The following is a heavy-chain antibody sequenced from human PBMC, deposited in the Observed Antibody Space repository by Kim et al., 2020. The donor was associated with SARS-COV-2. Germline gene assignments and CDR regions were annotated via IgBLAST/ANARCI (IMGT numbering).Heavy chain of an antibody. CDR2: IYYSGST. J-gene: IGHJ4*02. CDR3: ARHSKHPYSYGSRY. D-gene: IGHD5-18*01. CDR1: GGSISSSSYY. Sequence: SETLSLTCTVSGGSISSSSYYWGWIRQPPGKGLEWIGSIYYSGSTYYNPSLKSRVTISVDTSKNQFSLKLSSVTAADTAVYYCARHSKHPYSYGSRYWGQGTLVTVSS. V-gene: IGHV4-39*01.